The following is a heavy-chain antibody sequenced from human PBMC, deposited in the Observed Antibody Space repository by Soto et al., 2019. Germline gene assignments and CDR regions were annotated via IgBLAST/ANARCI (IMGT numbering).Heavy chain of an antibody. CDR1: SSSIGGYY. CDR2: MYNSGST. CDR3: ARDLWGYCGTNCYPLHV. Sequence: SVPLSLTCSVRSSSIGGYYWRWIRRSPGKGLEWIGYMYNSGSTVYNPPFKSRVTISVDTYKNQFSLKLSSVTAADTAIYYGARDLWGYCGTNCYPLHVWG. V-gene: IGHV4-59*01. J-gene: IGHJ6*02. D-gene: IGHD2-21*02.